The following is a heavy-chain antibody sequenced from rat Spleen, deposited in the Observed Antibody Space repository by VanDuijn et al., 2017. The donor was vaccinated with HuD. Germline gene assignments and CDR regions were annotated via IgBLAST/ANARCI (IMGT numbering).Heavy chain of an antibody. D-gene: IGHD1-10*01. CDR3: ARPNNYYVMDA. J-gene: IGHJ4*01. CDR1: GFIFSNYY. CDR2: ISAGGGDT. Sequence: EVQLVESGGGLVQPGRSLKLSCAASGFIFSNYYMAWVRQAPTKGLEWVAYISAGGGDTYYRYSVKGRFTISRDNAQSTLYLQMDSLRSEDTATYYCARPNNYYVMDAWGQGASVTVSS. V-gene: IGHV5-25*01.